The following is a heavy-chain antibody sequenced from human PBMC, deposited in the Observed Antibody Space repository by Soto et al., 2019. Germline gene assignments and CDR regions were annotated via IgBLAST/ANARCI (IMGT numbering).Heavy chain of an antibody. CDR1: GYTFTGYY. J-gene: IGHJ6*02. Sequence: ASVKVSCKASGYTFTGYYMHWVRQAPGQGLEWMGWINPNSGGTNYAQKFQGRVTMTRDMSISTAYMELSRLRSDDTAVYYCARDFWSGYYVHYGMDVWGQGTTVTVSS. V-gene: IGHV1-2*02. D-gene: IGHD3-3*01. CDR2: INPNSGGT. CDR3: ARDFWSGYYVHYGMDV.